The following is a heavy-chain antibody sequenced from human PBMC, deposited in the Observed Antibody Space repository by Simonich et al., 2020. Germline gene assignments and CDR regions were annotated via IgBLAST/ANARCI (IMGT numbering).Heavy chain of an antibody. V-gene: IGHV3-21*01. J-gene: IGHJ4*02. CDR2: ISSSSSYR. Sequence: EVQLVESVGGLVKPGGSLRLSCAASGFTFSSYSMNWVRQAPGKGLEWVSSISSSSSYRSYADTVKGRFTTSRDNAKNSLYLQMNSLRAEDTAVYYCARANERDYWGQGTLVTVSS. CDR3: ARANERDY. D-gene: IGHD1-1*01. CDR1: GFTFSSYS.